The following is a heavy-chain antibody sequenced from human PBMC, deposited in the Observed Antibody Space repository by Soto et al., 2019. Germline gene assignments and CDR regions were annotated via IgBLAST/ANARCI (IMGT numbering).Heavy chain of an antibody. CDR3: AREGSYSAYNFAHGIQLWSFDF. V-gene: IGHV4-4*07. J-gene: IGHJ4*02. Sequence: SETLSLTCSVSGGSINTFYWCWVRQPAGKGLEWIGRIFSSGSTSFNPSLESRVAMSVDTSKNHFSLNLSSVTAADMAVYYCAREGSYSAYNFAHGIQLWSFDFWGQGALVTVSS. CDR2: IFSSGST. D-gene: IGHD5-12*01. CDR1: GGSINTFY.